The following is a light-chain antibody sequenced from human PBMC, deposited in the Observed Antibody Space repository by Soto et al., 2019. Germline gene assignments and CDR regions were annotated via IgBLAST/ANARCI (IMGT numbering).Light chain of an antibody. V-gene: IGKV3-20*01. CDR2: GTS. CDR3: QQYGRPPAT. Sequence: EIVLTQSPGTLSLSPGERATLSCRASQSVSSSYLAWYQQKSGQAPRLLIYGTSSRATGIPDRFSGSGSGTEFTLTISRVEPEDFAVYYCQQYGRPPATFGQGTKVEVK. J-gene: IGKJ1*01. CDR1: QSVSSSY.